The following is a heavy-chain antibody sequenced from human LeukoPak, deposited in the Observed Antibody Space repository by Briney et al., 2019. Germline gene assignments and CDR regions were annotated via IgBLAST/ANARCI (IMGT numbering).Heavy chain of an antibody. CDR2: ISGSGGST. V-gene: IGHV3-23*01. CDR1: GFTFSSYA. CDR3: AKDNRPKDIVVVVAARD. D-gene: IGHD2-15*01. Sequence: SGGSLRLSCAASGFTFSSYAMSWVRQAPGKGLEWVSAISGSGGSTYYADSVKGRFTISRDNSKNTLYLQMNSLRAEDTAVYYCAKDNRPKDIVVVVAARDWGQGTLVTVSS. J-gene: IGHJ4*02.